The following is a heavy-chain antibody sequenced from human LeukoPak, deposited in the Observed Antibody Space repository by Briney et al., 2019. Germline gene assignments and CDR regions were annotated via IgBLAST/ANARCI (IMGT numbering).Heavy chain of an antibody. D-gene: IGHD1-7*01. CDR2: IKKDGSEK. CDR1: GFTFSSYW. V-gene: IGHV3-7*01. CDR3: ARDKAGTTWAFDI. Sequence: GGSLRLSCAASGFTFSSYWMSWVRQAPGKGLEWVANIKKDGSEKYYVDSVKGRFTISRDNAKNSLYLQMNSLRAGDTAVYYCARDKAGTTWAFDIWGQGTMVTVSS. J-gene: IGHJ3*02.